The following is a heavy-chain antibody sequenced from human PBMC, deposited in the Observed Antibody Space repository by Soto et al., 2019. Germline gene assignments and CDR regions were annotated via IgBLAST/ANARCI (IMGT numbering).Heavy chain of an antibody. V-gene: IGHV3-21*01. J-gene: IGHJ4*02. D-gene: IGHD2-15*01. Sequence: GGSLRLSCAASGFTFSSYSMNWVRQAPGKGLEWVSSISSSSSYIYYADSVKGRFTISRDNAKNSLYLQMNSLRAEDTAVYYCARVEDTDQTLFDYWGQGTLVTVSS. CDR1: GFTFSSYS. CDR2: ISSSSSYI. CDR3: ARVEDTDQTLFDY.